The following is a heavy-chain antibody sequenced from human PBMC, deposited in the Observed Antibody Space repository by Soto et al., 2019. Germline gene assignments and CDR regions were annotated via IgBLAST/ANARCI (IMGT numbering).Heavy chain of an antibody. CDR3: ARDGVTYCSGGSCEKLAY. D-gene: IGHD2-15*01. CDR2: IIPIFGTA. V-gene: IGHV1-69*06. J-gene: IGHJ4*02. CDR1: GGTFSSYA. Sequence: QVQLVQSGAEVKKPGSSVKVSCKASGGTFSSYAISWVRQAPGQGLEWMGGIIPIFGTANYAQKFQGRVTITADKSTSTAYMELSSLRSEDTAVYYCARDGVTYCSGGSCEKLAYWGQGTLVTVSS.